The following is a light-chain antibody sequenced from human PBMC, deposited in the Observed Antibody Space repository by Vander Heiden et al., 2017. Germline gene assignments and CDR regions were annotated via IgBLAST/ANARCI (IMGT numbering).Light chain of an antibody. V-gene: IGKV1-39*01. CDR2: AAT. CDR1: QTIRDY. J-gene: IGKJ4*01. Sequence: EIQLPRSPSSLSASIGDRVSISCRTSQTIRDYVNWLQQKSAKAPKLLIYAATRLQSGVPSRFSGSGSGTDVTLTISSLQPEDIAVYYWQQSYSTPLTFGGGTRVEI. CDR3: QQSYSTPLT.